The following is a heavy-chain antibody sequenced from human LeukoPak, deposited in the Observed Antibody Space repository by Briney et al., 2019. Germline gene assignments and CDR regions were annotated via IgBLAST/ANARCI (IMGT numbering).Heavy chain of an antibody. J-gene: IGHJ4*02. CDR2: MNPNSGNT. V-gene: IGHV1-8*02. D-gene: IGHD5-24*01. Sequence: ASVKVSCKASGYTFTSYYMHWVRQATGQGLEWMGWMNPNSGNTGYAQKFQGRVTMTRNTSISTAYMELSSLRSEDTAVYYCARGPADVRDGYNLWGQGTLVTVSS. CDR3: ARGPADVRDGYNL. CDR1: GYTFTSYY.